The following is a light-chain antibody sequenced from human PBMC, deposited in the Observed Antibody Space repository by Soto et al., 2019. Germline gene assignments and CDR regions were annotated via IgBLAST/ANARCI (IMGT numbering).Light chain of an antibody. CDR2: GAS. V-gene: IGKV1-17*01. CDR3: QQVNVYPST. CDR1: QGIRND. J-gene: IGKJ4*01. Sequence: IQMTQSPSSLSASVGDRVTITCRASQGIRNDLGWYQQKPGKAPKALIYGASTLQSGVPPRFSGSGSGTDFTLTISCLQPEDFATYYCQQVNVYPSTFGGGTKVDIK.